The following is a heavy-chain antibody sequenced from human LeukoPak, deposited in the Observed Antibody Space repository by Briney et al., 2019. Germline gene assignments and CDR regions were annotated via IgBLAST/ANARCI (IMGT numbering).Heavy chain of an antibody. J-gene: IGHJ4*02. Sequence: GESLKISCKGSGYSFTSYWISWVRQMPGEGLEWMGRIDPSDSYTNYSPSFQGHVTISVDKSISTAYLQWSSLMASDTAMYYCARRVRYGSSWDFDYRGQGTLVTVSS. D-gene: IGHD6-13*01. CDR2: IDPSDSYT. V-gene: IGHV5-10-1*01. CDR1: GYSFTSYW. CDR3: ARRVRYGSSWDFDY.